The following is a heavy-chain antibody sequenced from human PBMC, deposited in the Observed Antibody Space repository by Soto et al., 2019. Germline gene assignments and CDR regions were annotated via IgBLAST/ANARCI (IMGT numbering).Heavy chain of an antibody. CDR2: ISSDGGNK. CDR3: AKDRGSADYGGSDFDY. J-gene: IGHJ4*02. CDR1: GFTFSSYG. V-gene: IGHV3-30*18. D-gene: IGHD4-17*01. Sequence: QVQLVESGGGVVQPGRSLRLSCAASGFTFSSYGIHWVRQAPGKGLEWVAVISSDGGNKYYGDSVKGRFTISRDNSKNTLFLQMNSLRVEDTAVYYCAKDRGSADYGGSDFDYWGQGTLVTVSS.